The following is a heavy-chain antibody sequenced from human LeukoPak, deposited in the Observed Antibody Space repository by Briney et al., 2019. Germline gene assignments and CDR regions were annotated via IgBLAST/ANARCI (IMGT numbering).Heavy chain of an antibody. CDR3: AREGGSYAIDY. J-gene: IGHJ4*02. CDR2: IKQDGSEK. CDR1: GFTFSSYW. Sequence: GGSLRLSCAASGFTFSSYWMSWVRQAPGKGLEWVANIKQDGSEKYYVDSVKGRFTISRDNAKNSLYLQKNSLRAEDTAVYYCAREGGSYAIDYWGQGTLVTVSS. D-gene: IGHD1-26*01. V-gene: IGHV3-7*01.